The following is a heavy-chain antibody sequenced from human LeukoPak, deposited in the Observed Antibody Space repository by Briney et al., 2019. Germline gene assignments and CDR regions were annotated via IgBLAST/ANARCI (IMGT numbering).Heavy chain of an antibody. V-gene: IGHV3-66*01. Sequence: GGSLRLSCAASGFTVSSNYMSWVRQAPGKGLEWVSVIYSGGGTYYADSVKGRFTISRDNSKNTLYLQMNSLRAEDTAVYYCARALYYYYYMDVWGKGTTVTISS. CDR3: ARALYYYYYMDV. J-gene: IGHJ6*03. CDR2: IYSGGGT. CDR1: GFTVSSNY.